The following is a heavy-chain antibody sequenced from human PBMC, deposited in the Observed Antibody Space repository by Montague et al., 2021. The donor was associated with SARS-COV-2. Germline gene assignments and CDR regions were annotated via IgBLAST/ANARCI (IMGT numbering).Heavy chain of an antibody. J-gene: IGHJ3*01. CDR1: GGPLSPFY. D-gene: IGHD3-16*01. Sequence: SETLSLTCTVYGGPLSPFYWSWLRQPPGKGLEWIGYIFYNGNTRYNPSLKSRLTFSVDTSKNQFSLELRSVTAADAGVYYCGSGQAGDAWGQGTMVTVSS. CDR2: IFYNGNT. V-gene: IGHV4-59*08. CDR3: GSGQAGDA.